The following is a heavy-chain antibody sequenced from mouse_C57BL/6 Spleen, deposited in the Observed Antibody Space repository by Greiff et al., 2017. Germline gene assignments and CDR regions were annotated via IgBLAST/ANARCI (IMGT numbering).Heavy chain of an antibody. CDR1: GYTFTSYW. V-gene: IGHV1-69*01. CDR3: ARDYYGSRGFYY. J-gene: IGHJ2*01. CDR2: LDPSDSYT. Sequence: QVQLQQPGAELVMPGASVKLSCKASGYTFTSYWMHWVKQRPGQGLEWMGELDPSDSYTNYHQKFKGTSPLTVDKSSSTAYMQLISLTAEDSAVYYCARDYYGSRGFYYWGQGTTLTGAS. D-gene: IGHD1-1*01.